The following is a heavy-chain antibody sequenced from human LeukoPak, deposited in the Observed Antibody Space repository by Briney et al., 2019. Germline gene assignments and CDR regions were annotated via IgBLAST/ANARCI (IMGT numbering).Heavy chain of an antibody. CDR3: ARGGQASHLDY. V-gene: IGHV1-46*01. CDR2: INPSGGST. J-gene: IGHJ4*02. Sequence: ASVKVSSTASGYTFTRYYMHWVRQAPGQGLEWMGIINPSGGSTSYAQKFQGRVTMTRDMSTSTVYMELSSLRSEDTAVYYCARGGQASHLDYWGQGTLVTVSS. CDR1: GYTFTRYY.